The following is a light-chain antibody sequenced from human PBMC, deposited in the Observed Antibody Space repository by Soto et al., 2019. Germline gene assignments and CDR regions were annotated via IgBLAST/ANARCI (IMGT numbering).Light chain of an antibody. CDR3: CSYVTTPEI. CDR2: GVN. V-gene: IGLV2-11*01. J-gene: IGLJ1*01. CDR1: SSNVDDYRY. Sequence: QSALTQPRSVSGSPGQSLTISCTGTSSNVDDYRYVSWYQQFPGKAPKLVIYGVNQRPSGVPNRFSGSNSDNTASLTISGLQAEDEADYYCCSYVTTPEIFGTGTKGSVL.